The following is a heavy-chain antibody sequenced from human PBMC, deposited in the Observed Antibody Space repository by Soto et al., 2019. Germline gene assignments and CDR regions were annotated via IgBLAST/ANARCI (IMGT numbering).Heavy chain of an antibody. J-gene: IGHJ4*02. Sequence: ASVKVSCKASGYTFTSYGISWVRQAPGQGLEWMGWISAYNGNTNYAQKLQGRVTMTTDTSTSTAYMELRSLRSDDTAVYYCARDPPYYYGSGRPFDYWGQGTLVTVSS. V-gene: IGHV1-18*04. CDR2: ISAYNGNT. D-gene: IGHD3-10*01. CDR1: GYTFTSYG. CDR3: ARDPPYYYGSGRPFDY.